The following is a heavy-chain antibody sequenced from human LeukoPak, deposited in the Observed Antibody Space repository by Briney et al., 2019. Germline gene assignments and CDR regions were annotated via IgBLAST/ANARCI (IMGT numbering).Heavy chain of an antibody. CDR2: IYYSGST. V-gene: IGHV4-59*01. J-gene: IGHJ4*02. CDR1: GGSISSYY. CDR3: ARTYYDTRSLAFDY. Sequence: PSATLSLTCTVSGGSISSYYWSWIRQPPGKGLEWIGFIYYSGSTNYNPSFKSRVTISVDTSKNQFSLKLSSVTAADTAVYYCARTYYDTRSLAFDYWGQGTLVTVSS. D-gene: IGHD3-22*01.